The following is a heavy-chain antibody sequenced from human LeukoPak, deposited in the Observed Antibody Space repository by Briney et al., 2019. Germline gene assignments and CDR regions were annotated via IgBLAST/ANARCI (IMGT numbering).Heavy chain of an antibody. CDR2: IYYSGST. CDR3: ARHKTYYYGSGSYADY. J-gene: IGHJ4*02. D-gene: IGHD3-10*01. CDR1: GGSISSYY. V-gene: IGHV4-59*04. Sequence: SETLSLTCTVSGGSISSYYWSWIRQPPGKGLEWIGYIYYSGSTYYNPSLKSRVTISVDTSKNQFSLKLSSVTAADTAVYYCARHKTYYYGSGSYADYWGQGTLVTVSS.